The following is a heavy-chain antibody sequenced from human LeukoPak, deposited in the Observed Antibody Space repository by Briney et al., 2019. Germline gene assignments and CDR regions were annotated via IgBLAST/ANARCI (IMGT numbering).Heavy chain of an antibody. CDR1: GFTFRSYS. V-gene: IGHV3-21*01. J-gene: IGHJ4*02. CDR3: ATEYDILTGYAYYFDY. Sequence: GGSLRLSCAASGFTFRSYSMNWVRQAPGKGLEWVSSISSSSSYIYYADSVKGRFTISRDNAKNSLYLQMNSLRAEDTAVYYCATEYDILTGYAYYFDYWGQGTLVTVSS. D-gene: IGHD3-9*01. CDR2: ISSSSSYI.